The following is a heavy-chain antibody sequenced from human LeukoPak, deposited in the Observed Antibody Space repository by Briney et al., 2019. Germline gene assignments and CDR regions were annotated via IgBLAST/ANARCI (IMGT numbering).Heavy chain of an antibody. D-gene: IGHD4-17*01. V-gene: IGHV3-23*01. Sequence: PGGSLRLSCAASGFTFSSYAMSWVRQAPGKGLEWVSAISGSGGSTYYADSVKGRFTISRDNSKNTLYLQMNSLRAEDTAVYYCAKEVTVTPYSTYYYYGMDVWGQETTVTVSS. CDR3: AKEVTVTPYSTYYYYGMDV. CDR1: GFTFSSYA. J-gene: IGHJ6*02. CDR2: ISGSGGST.